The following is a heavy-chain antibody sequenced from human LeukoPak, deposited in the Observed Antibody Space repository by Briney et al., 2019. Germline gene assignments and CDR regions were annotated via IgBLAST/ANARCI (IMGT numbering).Heavy chain of an antibody. V-gene: IGHV1-2*02. D-gene: IGHD3-3*01. J-gene: IGHJ5*02. CDR2: INPNSGGT. CDR1: GYTFTGYY. Sequence: ASVKVSCKASGYTFTGYYMHWVRQAPGHGLEWMGWINPNSGGTNYAQKFQGRVTMTRDTSISTAYMELSRLRSDDTAVYYCARAGGRAYYDFWSGYAYGKNWFDPWGQGTLVTVSS. CDR3: ARAGGRAYYDFWSGYAYGKNWFDP.